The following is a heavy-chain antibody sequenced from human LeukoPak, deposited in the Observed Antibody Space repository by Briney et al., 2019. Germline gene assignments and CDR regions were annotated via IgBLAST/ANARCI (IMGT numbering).Heavy chain of an antibody. D-gene: IGHD2-2*01. CDR2: IYHSGST. CDR3: ASGRVVPTAVWFDP. J-gene: IGHJ5*02. V-gene: IGHV4-30-2*01. CDR1: GGSISSGGYS. Sequence: SQTLSLTCAVSGGSISSGGYSWSWIRQPPGKGLEWIGYIYHSGSTYYNPSLKSRVTISVDSSKNQFSLKLSSVTAADTAVYYCASGRVVPTAVWFDPWGQGTLVTVSS.